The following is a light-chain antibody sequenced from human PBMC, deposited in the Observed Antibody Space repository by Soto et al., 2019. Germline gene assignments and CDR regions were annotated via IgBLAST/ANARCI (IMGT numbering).Light chain of an antibody. V-gene: IGKV3-20*01. Sequence: IVLTQSPGTLSLSPGERATLSCRASQSVYSDFLAWYQQKPGQAPRLLIYGASSRATGIPDRFSGSGSGTDFTRTISRLESEDFAVYYCQQYGSSPLTFGGGTKVEIK. CDR2: GAS. CDR1: QSVYSDF. J-gene: IGKJ4*01. CDR3: QQYGSSPLT.